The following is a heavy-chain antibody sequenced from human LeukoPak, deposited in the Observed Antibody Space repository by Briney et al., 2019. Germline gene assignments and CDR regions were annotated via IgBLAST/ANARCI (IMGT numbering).Heavy chain of an antibody. CDR3: ARRLRGYCSGGSCLGFDY. V-gene: IGHV3-53*01. CDR1: GFTVSSKY. J-gene: IGHJ4*02. CDR2: IYSGGST. D-gene: IGHD2-15*01. Sequence: GGSLRLSCAASGFTVSSKYMSWVRQAPGKGLEWVSVIYSGGSTYYADSVKGRFTISRDNAKNSLYLQMNSLRAEDTAVYYCARRLRGYCSGGSCLGFDYWGQGTLVTVSS.